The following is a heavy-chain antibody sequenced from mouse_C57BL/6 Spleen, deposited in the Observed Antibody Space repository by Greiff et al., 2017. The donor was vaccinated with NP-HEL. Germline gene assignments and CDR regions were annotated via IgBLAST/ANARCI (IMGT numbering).Heavy chain of an antibody. CDR3: ASGGGYDVRFAY. V-gene: IGHV2-6*01. CDR1: GFSLTSYG. Sequence: VKLVESGPGLVAPSQSLSITCTVSGFSLTSYGVDWVRQSPGKGLEWLGVIWGVGSTNSNSALKSRLSISKDNSKSQVFLKMNSLQTDDTAMYYCASGGGYDVRFAYWGQGTLVTVSA. CDR2: IWGVGST. J-gene: IGHJ3*01. D-gene: IGHD2-2*01.